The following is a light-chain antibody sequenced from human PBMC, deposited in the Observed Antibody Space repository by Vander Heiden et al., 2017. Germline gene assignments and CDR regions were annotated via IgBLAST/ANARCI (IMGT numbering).Light chain of an antibody. CDR2: GAS. Sequence: DIQLSQSPPSLSASVGDRVTITWRSSRDIRTYLNWYHQKRGESPKLLIYGASTVHSGVPSRLSGSGSATHFTLTINGLQVDDVGTYFCQQSYNMFSFGAGTQV. V-gene: IGKV1-39*01. J-gene: IGKJ4*01. CDR3: QQSYNMFS. CDR1: RDIRTY.